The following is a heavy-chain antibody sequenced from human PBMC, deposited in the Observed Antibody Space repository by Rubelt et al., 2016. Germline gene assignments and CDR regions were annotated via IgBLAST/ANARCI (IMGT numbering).Heavy chain of an antibody. CDR2: ISAYNGNT. CDR1: GYTFTSYG. V-gene: IGHV1-18*01. J-gene: IGHJ3*02. CDR3: ARGARRYSMDPRNAFDI. Sequence: QVQLVQSGAEVKKPGASVKVSCKASGYTFTSYGISWVRQAPGQGLEGMGWISAYNGNTNYAQKLQGRVTMTTDTSTSTAYMGLRSLRSDDTAVYYCARGARRYSMDPRNAFDIWGQGTMVTVSS. D-gene: IGHD4-11*01.